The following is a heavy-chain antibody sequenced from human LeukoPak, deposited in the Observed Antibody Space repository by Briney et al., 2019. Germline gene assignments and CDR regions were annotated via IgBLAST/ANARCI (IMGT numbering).Heavy chain of an antibody. Sequence: GGSLRLSCAVSGFTFSDHYMDWVRQAPGKGLEWVGRIRNKPNIYTTEYAASVKGRFTISRDDSKNSLYLQMNSLKTEDTAVYYCARDRYSGSYSDYWGQGTLVTVSS. V-gene: IGHV3-72*01. J-gene: IGHJ4*02. CDR3: ARDRYSGSYSDY. D-gene: IGHD1-26*01. CDR2: IRNKPNIYTT. CDR1: GFTFSDHY.